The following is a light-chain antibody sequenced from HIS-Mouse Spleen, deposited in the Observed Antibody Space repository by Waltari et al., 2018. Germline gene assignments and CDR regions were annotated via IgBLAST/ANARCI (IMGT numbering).Light chain of an antibody. V-gene: IGLV4-69*01. J-gene: IGLJ3*02. CDR2: LNSDGSH. Sequence: QLVLTQSPSASASLGASVKLTCTLSSGHSSYAIAWHQQQPEQGPRYLMKLNSDGSHSKGDGIPDRFSGSSSGAERYLTISSLQSEDEADYYCQTWGTGVFGGGTKLTVL. CDR1: SGHSSYA. CDR3: QTWGTGV.